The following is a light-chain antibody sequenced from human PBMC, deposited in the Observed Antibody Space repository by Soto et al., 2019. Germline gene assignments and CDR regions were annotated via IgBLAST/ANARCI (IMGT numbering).Light chain of an antibody. J-gene: IGKJ1*01. CDR1: QCLLHSNGYNY. CDR2: LSS. Sequence: LIMTQSPKTLQVTRRRTASNPGRSIQCLLHSNGYNYLDWYLQKPGQSPELLIYLSSNRASGVPDRFSVGGSGTDVTLQMSRVAAEDVGVYYGRQALQAQTFGRGTKVDIK. V-gene: IGKV2-28*01. CDR3: RQALQAQT.